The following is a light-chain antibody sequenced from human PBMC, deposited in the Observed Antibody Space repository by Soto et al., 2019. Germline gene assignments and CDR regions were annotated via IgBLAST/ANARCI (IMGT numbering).Light chain of an antibody. Sequence: EIVMTQSPATLSVSPGERATLSCRASQNINYNLAWYQQRPGQAPRLLIYGASTRATNIPARFSGSGSGTEFTLTISSLQSEDFAVYYCQQYNNWHPMKAFGQGTKLDIK. V-gene: IGKV3-15*01. CDR3: QQYNNWHPMKA. CDR1: QNINYN. CDR2: GAS. J-gene: IGKJ1*01.